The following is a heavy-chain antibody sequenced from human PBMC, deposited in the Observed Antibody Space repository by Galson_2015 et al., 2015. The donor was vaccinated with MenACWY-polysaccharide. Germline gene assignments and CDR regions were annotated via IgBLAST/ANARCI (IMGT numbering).Heavy chain of an antibody. V-gene: IGHV3-23*01. J-gene: IGHJ4*02. CDR2: SGSGGGL. D-gene: IGHD6-13*01. CDR1: GFSFSANG. Sequence: CAASGFSFSANGMSWVRQAPGRGLEWVSGSGSGGGLYYADSVKGRFTVSRDNSKNTLYLQMNNLRAEDTAVYYCAKVGPRSSWTMGIDYWGQ. CDR3: AKVGPRSSWTMGIDY.